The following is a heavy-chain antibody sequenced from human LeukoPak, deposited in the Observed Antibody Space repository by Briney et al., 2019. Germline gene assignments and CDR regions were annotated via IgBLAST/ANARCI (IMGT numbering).Heavy chain of an antibody. V-gene: IGHV4-59*04. CDR2: IYYSGST. D-gene: IGHD4-17*01. J-gene: IGHJ6*03. CDR3: ARLVTEYGDYATYYYCYMDV. Sequence: KTSETLSLTCTVAYDSISSYYWSWIRQPPGKGLEWIGNIYYSGSTYYNPSLKSRVTISVDTSKNQFSLKLSSVTAADTAVYYCARLVTEYGDYATYYYCYMDVWGKGTTVTISS. CDR1: YDSISSYY.